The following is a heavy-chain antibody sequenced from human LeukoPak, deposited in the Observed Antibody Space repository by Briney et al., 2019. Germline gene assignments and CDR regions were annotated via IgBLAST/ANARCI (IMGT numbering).Heavy chain of an antibody. CDR1: GGSISSYY. V-gene: IGHV4-59*08. J-gene: IGHJ6*03. D-gene: IGHD3-10*01. CDR3: ARGGRGLWAYYYYMDV. CDR2: IYYSGST. Sequence: SETLSLTCTVSGGSISSYYWSWIQQPPGKGLEWIGYIYYSGSTYYNPSLKSRVTISIDTSKNQFSLKLSSVTAADTAVYYCARGGRGLWAYYYYMDVWGKGTTVTVSS.